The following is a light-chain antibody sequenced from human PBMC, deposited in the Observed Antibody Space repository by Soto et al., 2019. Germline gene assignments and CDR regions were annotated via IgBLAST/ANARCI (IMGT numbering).Light chain of an antibody. V-gene: IGKV3-20*01. CDR3: QRYYDSLWT. Sequence: EIVLTQSAGTLSLSPGERATLSCRASQSVNSTSLAWYQQKPGQAPRLLIHGASSRATGIPDRFSGSGSGTEFTLTISRLEPADFAVYFCQRYYDSLWTFGQGTKVEIK. J-gene: IGKJ1*01. CDR2: GAS. CDR1: QSVNSTS.